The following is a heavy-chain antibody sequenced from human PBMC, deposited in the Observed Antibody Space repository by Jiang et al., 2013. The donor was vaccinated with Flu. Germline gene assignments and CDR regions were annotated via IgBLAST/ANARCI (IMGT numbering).Heavy chain of an antibody. CDR3: ARGRHSGSSRLDP. CDR1: GFSFDSFA. CDR2: ITGSGLST. D-gene: IGHD6-6*01. J-gene: IGHJ5*02. V-gene: IGHV3-23*01. Sequence: VQLLESGGGLVQPGGSLRLSCTASGFSFDSFAMNWVRKAPGKGLEWVSSITGSGLSTYYADSVKGRFIISRDNSNDTVYLQMNSLRSDDTAIFYCARGRHSGSSRLDPWGQGTLVTVSS.